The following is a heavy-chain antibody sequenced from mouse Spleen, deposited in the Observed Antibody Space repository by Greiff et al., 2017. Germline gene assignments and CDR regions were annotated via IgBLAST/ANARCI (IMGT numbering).Heavy chain of an antibody. J-gene: IGHJ2*01. CDR3: ARSGGNYVDYFDY. Sequence: VKLQESGPELVKPGASVKISCKASGYAFSSSWMNWVKQRPGKGLEWIGRIYPGDGDTNYNGKFKGKATLTADKSSSTAYMQLSSLTSEDSAVYFCARSGGNYVDYFDYWGQGTTLTVSS. CDR2: IYPGDGDT. V-gene: IGHV1-82*01. CDR1: GYAFSSSW. D-gene: IGHD2-1*01.